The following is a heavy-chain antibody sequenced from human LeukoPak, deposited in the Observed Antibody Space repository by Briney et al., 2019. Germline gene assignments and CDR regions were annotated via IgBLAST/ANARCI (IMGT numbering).Heavy chain of an antibody. D-gene: IGHD6-19*01. Sequence: SETLSLTCTVSGDSISRSSYYWGWIRQPPGKGLEWIGNVHWTGTPNYNPSLKSRATVSVDTSKNQFSLKLSSVTAADTAVYYCARHYPQVEWLVSKYWYFDLWGRGTLVTVSS. CDR1: GDSISRSSYY. CDR2: VHWTGTP. V-gene: IGHV4-39*01. CDR3: ARHYPQVEWLVSKYWYFDL. J-gene: IGHJ2*01.